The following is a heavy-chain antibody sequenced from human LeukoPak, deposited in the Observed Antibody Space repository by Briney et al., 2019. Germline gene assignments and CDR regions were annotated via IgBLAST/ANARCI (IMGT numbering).Heavy chain of an antibody. J-gene: IGHJ6*03. D-gene: IGHD6-25*01. V-gene: IGHV3-21*01. CDR1: GFTFSSYS. CDR3: ARDGRLRRPRARYYYMDV. Sequence: GGSLRLSCAASGFTFSSYSMNWVRQAPGKGLEWVSSISSSSSYIYYADSVKGRFTISRDNAKNSLYLQMNSLRAEDTAVYYCARDGRLRRPRARYYYMDVWGKGTTVTVSS. CDR2: ISSSSSYI.